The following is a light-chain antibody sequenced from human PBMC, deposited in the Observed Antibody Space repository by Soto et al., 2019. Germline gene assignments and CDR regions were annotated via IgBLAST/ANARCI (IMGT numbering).Light chain of an antibody. Sequence: GDRVTITCRASQGIGDDLGWYQQRPGEAPKRLIYGASILPSGVPSRFSGSGSGTEFTLTISALQPEDFATYFCLEHNTYPFTFGGGTKVEIK. J-gene: IGKJ4*01. CDR1: QGIGDD. CDR2: GAS. V-gene: IGKV1-17*01. CDR3: LEHNTYPFT.